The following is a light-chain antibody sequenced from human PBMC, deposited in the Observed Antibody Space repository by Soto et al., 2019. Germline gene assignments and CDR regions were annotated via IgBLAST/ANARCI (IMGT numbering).Light chain of an antibody. Sequence: QSALTXPASVSGSPGQSITISCTGTSSDVGGYNYVSWYQQHPGKAPKLMIYDVSNRPSGVSNRFSGSKSGNTASLTISGLQAEDEADYYCSSYTSSSTLENVFGTGTKVTVL. CDR3: SSYTSSSTLENV. V-gene: IGLV2-14*01. J-gene: IGLJ1*01. CDR2: DVS. CDR1: SSDVGGYNY.